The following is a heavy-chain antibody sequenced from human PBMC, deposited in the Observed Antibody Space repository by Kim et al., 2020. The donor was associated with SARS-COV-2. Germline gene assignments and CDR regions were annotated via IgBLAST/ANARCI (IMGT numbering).Heavy chain of an antibody. J-gene: IGHJ6*02. CDR2: INPSGGST. CDR3: ARERRLDYDILTGFTKGGDYYYGMDV. Sequence: ASVKVSCKASGYTFSNYYMQWVRQAPGQGLEWMGIINPSGGSTSYAQKFQGRVTMTRDTSTSTVYMELSSRRSEDTAVYYCARERRLDYDILTGFTKGGDYYYGMDVWGQGTTVTVSS. CDR1: GYTFSNYY. D-gene: IGHD3-9*01. V-gene: IGHV1-46*01.